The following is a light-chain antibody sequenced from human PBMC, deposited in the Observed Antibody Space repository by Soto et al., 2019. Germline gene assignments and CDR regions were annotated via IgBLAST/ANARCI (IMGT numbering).Light chain of an antibody. J-gene: IGLJ1*01. CDR1: SSDFGSYNL. V-gene: IGLV2-23*01. Sequence: QSVLTQPASVSGSPGQSITISRTGTSSDFGSYNLVSWYQQHPGKAPKLMIYEDSKRPSGVSNRFSGSKSGNTASLTISGLQAEYDAYYYCCSYARTIPSLCGTGTKVTV. CDR3: CSYARTIPSL. CDR2: EDS.